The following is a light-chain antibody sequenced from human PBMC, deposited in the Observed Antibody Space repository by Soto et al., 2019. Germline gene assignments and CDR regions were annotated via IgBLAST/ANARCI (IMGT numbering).Light chain of an antibody. Sequence: QSVLTQPASVSGSPGQSITISCTGTRSDVGGYNYVSWYQQHPGKAPKLMIYEVSYRPSGVSNRCSGSKSGYTASLTISGLQAEDEADYYCSSYTSSSTLVFGTGTKVTVL. V-gene: IGLV2-14*01. CDR2: EVS. CDR1: RSDVGGYNY. CDR3: SSYTSSSTLV. J-gene: IGLJ1*01.